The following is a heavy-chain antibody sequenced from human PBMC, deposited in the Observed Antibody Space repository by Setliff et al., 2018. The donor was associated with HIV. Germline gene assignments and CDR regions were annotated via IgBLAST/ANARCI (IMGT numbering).Heavy chain of an antibody. CDR2: NYYSGST. CDR3: ARQITMVRGVYQPYYYYYMDV. V-gene: IGHV4-59*08. D-gene: IGHD3-10*01. Sequence: SETLSLTCTVSGGSISSYYWSWIRQPPGKGLEWIGYNYYSGSTNYNPSLKSRVTISVDTSKNQFSLKLSSVTAADTAVYYCARQITMVRGVYQPYYYYYMDVWGKGTTVTVSS. J-gene: IGHJ6*03. CDR1: GGSISSYY.